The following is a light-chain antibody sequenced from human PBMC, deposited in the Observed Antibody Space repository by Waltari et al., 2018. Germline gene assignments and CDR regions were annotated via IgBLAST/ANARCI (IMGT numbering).Light chain of an antibody. CDR1: QSLLHSDGYNY. CDR2: LSF. Sequence: IVMTQSPLSLPVTAGEPASISCRSSQSLLHSDGYNYLNWYLQKPGQSPQLLIYLSFIRASGVPDRFTGSGAGTDFTLKISRVQAEDVGFYYCMQALHTPPTFGQGTRAEIK. V-gene: IGKV2-28*01. CDR3: MQALHTPPT. J-gene: IGKJ1*01.